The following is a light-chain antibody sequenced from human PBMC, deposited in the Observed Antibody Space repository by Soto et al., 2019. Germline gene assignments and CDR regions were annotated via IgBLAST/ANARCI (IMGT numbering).Light chain of an antibody. CDR1: QSVSSNS. J-gene: IGKJ1*01. CDR2: IAS. CDR3: QQYASSPWT. V-gene: IGKV3-20*01. Sequence: EIVLTQSPGTLSLSPGERATLSCRASQSVSSNSFAWYQQKTGQTPRLLIYIASSRAPGIPDRFSGSRSETHFTLTISTVEPEDFAVYYCQQYASSPWTFGQGTKVQMK.